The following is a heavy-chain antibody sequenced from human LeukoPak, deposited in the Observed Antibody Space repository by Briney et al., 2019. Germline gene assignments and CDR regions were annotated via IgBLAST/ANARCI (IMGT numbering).Heavy chain of an antibody. J-gene: IGHJ6*04. CDR2: ISGSGGST. D-gene: IGHD3-10*02. V-gene: IGHV3-23*01. CDR3: AELGITMIGGV. CDR1: RFIFSTYS. Sequence: GGSLRLSCEASRFIFSTYSMNWVRQAPGQGLEWVSGISGSGGSTNYADSVKGRFTISRDNSKNALYLQMNSLRAEDTAVYYCAELGITMIGGVWGKGTTVTISS.